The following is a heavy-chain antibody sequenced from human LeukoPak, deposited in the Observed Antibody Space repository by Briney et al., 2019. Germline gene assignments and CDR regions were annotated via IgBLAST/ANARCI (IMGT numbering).Heavy chain of an antibody. Sequence: PGGSLRLSCAASGFTFSTYGMNWVRQAPGKGLEWVSYISSSSSTIYYADSVKGRFTISRDNAKNSLYLQMNSLRAEDTAVYYCVRDDDRPDNGLDYWGQGTLVTVSS. J-gene: IGHJ4*02. CDR3: VRDDDRPDNGLDY. V-gene: IGHV3-48*01. CDR1: GFTFSTYG. CDR2: ISSSSSTI. D-gene: IGHD3-22*01.